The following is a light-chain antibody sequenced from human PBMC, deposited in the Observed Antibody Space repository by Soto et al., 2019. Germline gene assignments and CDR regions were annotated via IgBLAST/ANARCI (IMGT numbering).Light chain of an antibody. CDR2: GAS. Sequence: EKVMTQSPATLSVSPGERVTLSCRASQSVGTKLAWYQQKPGQAPRLLIYGASNRATGVPARFSGSGSGTEFTLTISSLQSEDLAVYYCQQYDVWPVVTFGGGTKVDI. CDR3: QQYDVWPVVT. J-gene: IGKJ4*01. V-gene: IGKV3-15*01. CDR1: QSVGTK.